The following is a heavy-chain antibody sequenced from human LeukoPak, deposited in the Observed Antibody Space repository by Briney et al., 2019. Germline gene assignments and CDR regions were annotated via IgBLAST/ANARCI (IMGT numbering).Heavy chain of an antibody. CDR3: AKYYGSGSYYEGLDY. V-gene: IGHV3-23*01. CDR1: GFTFSSCA. CDR2: ISGSASNT. Sequence: QPGGSLRLSCAASGFTFSSCAMSWVRQAPGKGLEWVSSISGSASNTYYADSVKGRFTISRDNSKNTLYLQMNSLRAEDTAVYYCAKYYGSGSYYEGLDYWGQGTLVTVSS. D-gene: IGHD3-10*01. J-gene: IGHJ4*02.